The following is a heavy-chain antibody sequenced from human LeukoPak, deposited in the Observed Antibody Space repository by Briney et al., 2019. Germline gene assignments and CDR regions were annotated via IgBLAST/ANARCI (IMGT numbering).Heavy chain of an antibody. Sequence: GGSLRLSWAASGFTFSTFGMSWVRQAPGKGLEWVSGIIGSGGSKFYADSVKGRFSISRDNSKNKLYLQMNSLRAEDTAVYYCARRGYYDSSGYYSNYAFDIWGQGTMVTVSS. V-gene: IGHV3-23*01. CDR3: ARRGYYDSSGYYSNYAFDI. J-gene: IGHJ3*02. CDR1: GFTFSTFG. D-gene: IGHD3-22*01. CDR2: IIGSGGSK.